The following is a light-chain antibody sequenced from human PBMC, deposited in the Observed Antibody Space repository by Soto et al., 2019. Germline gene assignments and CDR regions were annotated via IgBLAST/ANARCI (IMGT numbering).Light chain of an antibody. V-gene: IGLV2-11*01. CDR3: CSYAGSCFV. J-gene: IGLJ1*01. CDR2: DVN. Sequence: QSALTQPRSVSGAPGQSVAISCTGTSSDIGAYDYVSWYQQHPGQAPNHMVYDVNKRPSGVPDRFFGSKSGNTASLTISGLQAEDEADYYCCSYAGSCFVFGTGTKLTVL. CDR1: SSDIGAYDY.